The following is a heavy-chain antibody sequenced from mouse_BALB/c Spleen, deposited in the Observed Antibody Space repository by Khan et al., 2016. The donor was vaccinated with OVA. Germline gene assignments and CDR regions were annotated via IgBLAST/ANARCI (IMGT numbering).Heavy chain of an antibody. CDR2: INPSTGYT. CDR1: GYTFTSYW. CDR3: AASSLFDYSMDY. Sequence: VQLQESGAELAKPGASVKMSCKASGYTFTSYWMHWVKQRPGQGLEWIGYINPSTGYTEYNQKFKDKATLTTDKSSSTAYMQLSSLTSEDSAVYYCAASSLFDYSMDYWGQGTSVTVSS. J-gene: IGHJ4*01. V-gene: IGHV1-7*01. D-gene: IGHD6-1*01.